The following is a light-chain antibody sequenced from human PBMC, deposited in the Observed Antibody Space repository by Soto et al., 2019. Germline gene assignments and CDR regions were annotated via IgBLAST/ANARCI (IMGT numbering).Light chain of an antibody. Sequence: EISMTQSHDNRSAVPGEGTHRPFRASQSLSNNLAWYQQKPGQAPRLLTYGASTRATGIPARFSGSGSGTEFTLTISSLQPEDFATYYCQQSYSTPQTFGQG. CDR3: QQSYSTPQT. V-gene: IGKV3-15*01. CDR1: QSLSNN. CDR2: GAS. J-gene: IGKJ1*01.